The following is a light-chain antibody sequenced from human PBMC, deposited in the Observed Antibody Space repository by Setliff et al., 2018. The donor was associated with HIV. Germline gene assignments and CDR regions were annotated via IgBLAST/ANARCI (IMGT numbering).Light chain of an antibody. CDR1: SSDAGDYNF. J-gene: IGLJ1*01. CDR2: DVS. V-gene: IGLV2-11*01. Sequence: QSALTQPRSVSGSPGQSVTIACTGTSSDAGDYNFVSWYQLHPGKAPKLIIYDVSNRPSGVSDRFSGSKSGNTASLTISGLQAEDEADYYCCSYTTSITYVFGTGTK. CDR3: CSYTTSITYV.